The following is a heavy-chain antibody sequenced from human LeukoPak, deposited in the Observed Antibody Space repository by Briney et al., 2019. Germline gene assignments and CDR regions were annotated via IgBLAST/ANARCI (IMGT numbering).Heavy chain of an antibody. CDR3: AKRGLGLRYFDPSITYYYYYYMDV. D-gene: IGHD3-9*01. V-gene: IGHV3-7*01. CDR2: IKQDGSEK. Sequence: GGSLRLSCAASGFTFSSYWMSWVRQAPGKGLEWVANIKQDGSEKYYVDSVKGRFTISRDNAKNSLYLQMNSLRAEDTAVYYCAKRGLGLRYFDPSITYYYYYYMDVWGKGTTVTISS. CDR1: GFTFSSYW. J-gene: IGHJ6*03.